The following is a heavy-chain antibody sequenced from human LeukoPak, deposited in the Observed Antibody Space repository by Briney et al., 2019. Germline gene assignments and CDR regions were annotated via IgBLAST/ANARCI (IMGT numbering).Heavy chain of an antibody. CDR1: GFTFSSYA. J-gene: IGHJ4*02. D-gene: IGHD5-12*01. CDR3: AKDRLPTRGYSGYVGY. CDR2: ISGSGGST. Sequence: GGSLRLSCAASGFTFSSYAMSWVRQAPGKGLEWVSAISGSGGSTYYADSVKGRFTISRDNSKNTLYLQMNSLRAEDTAVYYCAKDRLPTRGYSGYVGYWGPGTLVTVSS. V-gene: IGHV3-23*01.